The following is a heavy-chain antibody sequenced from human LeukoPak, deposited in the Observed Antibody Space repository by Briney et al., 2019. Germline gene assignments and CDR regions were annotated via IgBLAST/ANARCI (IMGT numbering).Heavy chain of an antibody. V-gene: IGHV3-11*01. D-gene: IGHD6-19*01. J-gene: IGHJ4*02. Sequence: PGGSLRLSCADSGFTFSDYYMSWIRQAPGEGLEWVSYISSSGSTIYYADSVKGRFTISRDNAKNSLYLQVNSLRAEDTALYYCARGVAVAGKTYFDYWGQGTLSPSPQ. CDR3: ARGVAVAGKTYFDY. CDR2: ISSSGSTI. CDR1: GFTFSDYY.